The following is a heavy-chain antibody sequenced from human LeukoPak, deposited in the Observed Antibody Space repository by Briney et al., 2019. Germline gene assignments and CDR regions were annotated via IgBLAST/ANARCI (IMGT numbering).Heavy chain of an antibody. CDR2: IIPIFGTA. J-gene: IGHJ4*02. CDR3: ARGYCSSTSCYEFGY. D-gene: IGHD2-2*01. Sequence: ASVKVSCKASGGTFSSYAISWVRQAPGQGLEWMGGIIPIFGTANYAQKFQGRVTITADESTSTAYMELSSLGSEDTAVYYCARGYCSSTSCYEFGYWGQGTLVTVSP. V-gene: IGHV1-69*01. CDR1: GGTFSSYA.